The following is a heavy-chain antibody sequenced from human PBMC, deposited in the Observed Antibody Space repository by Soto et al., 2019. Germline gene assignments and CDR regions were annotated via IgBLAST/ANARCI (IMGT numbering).Heavy chain of an antibody. CDR1: GYTFTGYF. CDR2: INPNSGDT. V-gene: IGHV1-2*02. J-gene: IGHJ4*02. CDR3: ARVRTYYDSSGSLDY. D-gene: IGHD3-22*01. Sequence: ASVKVSCKASGYTFTGYFMHWVRQAPGQGLEWMGWINPNSGDTNYAQKFQGRVTMTRDMSISTAYMELRRLTSDDTAIYYCARVRTYYDSSGSLDYWGRGTLVTVSS.